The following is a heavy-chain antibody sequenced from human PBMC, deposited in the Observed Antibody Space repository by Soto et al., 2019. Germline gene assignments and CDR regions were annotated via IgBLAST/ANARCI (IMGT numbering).Heavy chain of an antibody. J-gene: IGHJ4*02. D-gene: IGHD5-18*01. Sequence: SDTLSLTCTVSGGSISSSSYYWGWIRQPPGKGLEWIGSIYYSGSTYYNPSLKSRVTISVDTSKNQFSLKLSSVTAADTAVYYCARSVTYYFDYWGQGTLVTVSS. V-gene: IGHV4-39*01. CDR2: IYYSGST. CDR1: GGSISSSSYY. CDR3: ARSVTYYFDY.